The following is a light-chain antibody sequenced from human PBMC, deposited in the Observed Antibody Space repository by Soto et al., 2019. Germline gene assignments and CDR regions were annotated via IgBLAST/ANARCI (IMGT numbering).Light chain of an antibody. J-gene: IGKJ4*01. CDR2: DAS. CDR3: QQRSNWPLT. V-gene: IGKV3-11*01. Sequence: EIVLTQSPATLSLSPGERATLSCRASQSVSSYLAWYQQKPGQAPSLLIYDASNRATGIPARFSGSGSGTDFTLPISSLEPEDFAVYYCQQRSNWPLTFGGGTKVEIK. CDR1: QSVSSY.